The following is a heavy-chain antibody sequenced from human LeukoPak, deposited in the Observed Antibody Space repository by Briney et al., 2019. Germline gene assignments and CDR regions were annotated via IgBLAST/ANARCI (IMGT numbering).Heavy chain of an antibody. D-gene: IGHD2-8*02. Sequence: SETLSLTCTVSGDSISSYYWSWIRQPPGKGLEWIGYIYTSGTTNYNPSLKSRVTISVDTSKNQLSLKLSSVTAADTAVYYCARGSDYWYRFDSWGQGTLVTVSS. CDR1: GDSISSYY. J-gene: IGHJ5*01. CDR3: ARGSDYWYRFDS. CDR2: IYTSGTT. V-gene: IGHV4-4*09.